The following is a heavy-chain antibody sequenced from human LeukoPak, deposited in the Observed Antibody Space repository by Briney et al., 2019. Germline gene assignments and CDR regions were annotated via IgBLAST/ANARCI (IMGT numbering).Heavy chain of an antibody. Sequence: ASETLSLTCTVSGYSVSSGYYWGWIRQPPGKGLEWIGYIYYSGSTYYNPSLKSRVTISVDTSKNQFSLKLSSLPPADTAVYYCAKDKGYYGSGSHTYKWFDPWGQGTLVTVSS. CDR3: AKDKGYYGSGSHTYKWFDP. CDR2: IYYSGST. CDR1: GYSVSSGYY. V-gene: IGHV4-38-2*02. D-gene: IGHD3-10*01. J-gene: IGHJ5*02.